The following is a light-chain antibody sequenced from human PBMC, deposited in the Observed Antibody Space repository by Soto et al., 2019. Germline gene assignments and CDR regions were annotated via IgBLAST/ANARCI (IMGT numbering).Light chain of an antibody. CDR1: QGIGNY. Sequence: DIQMTQSPSSLSASVEDRVTITCRASQGIGNYLAWYQQKPGKVPQLLIYAASTLQCGVPSRFSGSGSGTDFTLTISSLQPEDVATYYCLQLRSYPLTFGGGTKVDIK. J-gene: IGKJ4*02. CDR3: LQLRSYPLT. CDR2: AAS. V-gene: IGKV1-17*03.